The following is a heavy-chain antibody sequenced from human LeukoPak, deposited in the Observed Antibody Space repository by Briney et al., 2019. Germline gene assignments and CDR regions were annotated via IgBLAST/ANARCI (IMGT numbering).Heavy chain of an antibody. CDR3: AKDMYSSSWYWFDP. J-gene: IGHJ5*02. D-gene: IGHD6-13*01. CDR2: ISWNSGSI. Sequence: GWSLRHSCAASGFTFDEYAMHWVRQAPGKGLEWVSGISWNSGSIGYADSVKGRFTISRDNAKNSLYLQMNSLRAEDTALYYCAKDMYSSSWYWFDPWGQGTLVTVSS. CDR1: GFTFDEYA. V-gene: IGHV3-9*01.